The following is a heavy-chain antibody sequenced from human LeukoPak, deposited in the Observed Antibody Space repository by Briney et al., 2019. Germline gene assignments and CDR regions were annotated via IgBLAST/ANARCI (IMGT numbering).Heavy chain of an antibody. Sequence: SETLSLTCAVYGGSFSGYYWSWIRQPPGKGLEWIGYINYSGSTNYNPSLKSRVTISVDTSKKQFSLKLSSVTAADTAVYYCARDRPLDPWGQGTLVTVSS. V-gene: IGHV4-34*11. CDR1: GGSFSGYY. CDR2: INYSGST. J-gene: IGHJ5*02. CDR3: ARDRPLDP.